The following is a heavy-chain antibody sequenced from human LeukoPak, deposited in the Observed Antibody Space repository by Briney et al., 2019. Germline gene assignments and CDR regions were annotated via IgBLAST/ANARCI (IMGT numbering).Heavy chain of an antibody. CDR2: ISYDEINK. J-gene: IGHJ4*02. D-gene: IGHD4-17*01. CDR3: AKDLRLRASYYFDD. CDR1: GFTFSTYA. Sequence: GRSLRLSCAASGFTFSTYAMHWVRQGPGKGLEWVAVISYDEINKFYSESVKGRFLISRDNSKNTLYLQMNSLGAEDTAVYYCAKDLRLRASYYFDDWGQGTLVTVSS. V-gene: IGHV3-30-3*01.